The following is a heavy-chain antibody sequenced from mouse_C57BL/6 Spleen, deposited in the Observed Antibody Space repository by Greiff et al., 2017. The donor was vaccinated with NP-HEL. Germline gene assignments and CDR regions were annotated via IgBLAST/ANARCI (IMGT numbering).Heavy chain of an antibody. V-gene: IGHV1-42*01. Sequence: EVQLQQSGPELVKPGASVKISCKASGYSFTGYYMNWVKQSPEKSLEWIGEINPSTGGTTYNQKFKAKATLTVDKSSSTAYMQLKSLTSEDSAVYYCARYFYGSSPHLYFGVWHTGTTVPVSS. D-gene: IGHD1-1*01. CDR1: GYSFTGYY. CDR2: INPSTGGT. CDR3: ARYFYGSSPHLYFGV. J-gene: IGHJ1*03.